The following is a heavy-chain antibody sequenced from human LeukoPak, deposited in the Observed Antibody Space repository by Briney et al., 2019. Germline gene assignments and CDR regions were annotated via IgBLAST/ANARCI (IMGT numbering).Heavy chain of an antibody. V-gene: IGHV3-21*04. D-gene: IGHD3-10*01. J-gene: IGHJ4*02. CDR3: AKDIGMVRGYYFDY. CDR1: GFTFSTYS. Sequence: GGSQRLSCAASGFTFSTYSMNWVRQAPGKGLEWVSSISSSSTYIYYADSVKGRFTISRDNAKNSLFLQMNSLRAEDMALYYCAKDIGMVRGYYFDYWGQGTLVTVSS. CDR2: ISSSSTYI.